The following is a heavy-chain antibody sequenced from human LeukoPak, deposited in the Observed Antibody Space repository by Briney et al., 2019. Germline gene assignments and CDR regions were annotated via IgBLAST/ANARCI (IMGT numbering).Heavy chain of an antibody. CDR2: IDWEGTK. CDR1: GFSLATSGMC. Sequence: KSGPTLVKPTQTLTLTCTFSGFSLATSGMCVGWIRQPPGKALEWLARIDWEGTKYYTTSLKTRLAISRDTSKNEVTLLMTNMDPLDTATYFCARSSGYSHGSFDYWGQGALVTVSS. V-gene: IGHV2-70*11. CDR3: ARSSGYSHGSFDY. J-gene: IGHJ4*02. D-gene: IGHD5-18*01.